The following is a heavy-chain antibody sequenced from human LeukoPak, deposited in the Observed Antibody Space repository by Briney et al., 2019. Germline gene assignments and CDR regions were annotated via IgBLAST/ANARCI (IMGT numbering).Heavy chain of an antibody. CDR1: VGSISSGDYY. CDR2: IYYSGST. D-gene: IGHD1-1*01. Sequence: SQTLSLTCTVSVGSISSGDYYWSWIRLPPGKSLEWIGYIYYSGSTYYNPSLKSRVTISVDTSKNQFSLKLSSVTAADTAVYCCARVTTVLAFDIWGQGTMVTVSS. J-gene: IGHJ3*02. CDR3: ARVTTVLAFDI. V-gene: IGHV4-30-4*01.